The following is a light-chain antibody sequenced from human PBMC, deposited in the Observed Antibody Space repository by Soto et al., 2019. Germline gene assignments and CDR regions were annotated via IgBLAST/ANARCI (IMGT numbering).Light chain of an antibody. CDR3: LQDINYPWT. V-gene: IGKV1-6*01. CDR2: DAS. CDR1: QGIRND. Sequence: AVQVTQSPPSLSAPVGDRVIITCRASQGIRNDLAWYQQKPGKVPKLLIYDASNLESGVPSRFSGSGSGTDFTLAISSLQPEDSATYYCLQDINYPWTFGQGTKVDI. J-gene: IGKJ1*01.